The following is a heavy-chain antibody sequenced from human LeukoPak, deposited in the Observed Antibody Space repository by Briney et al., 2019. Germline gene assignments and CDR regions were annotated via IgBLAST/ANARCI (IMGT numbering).Heavy chain of an antibody. CDR1: GFTFSSYA. CDR3: ARSPTKRVIEDY. Sequence: GSLRLSCAASGFTFSSYAMHWVRQPPGKGLEWIGEIYYSGSTNYSPSLKSRVTISIDKSKNQFSLKLTSVTAADTAVYYFARSPTKRVIEDYWGQGILVTVSS. D-gene: IGHD3-16*02. V-gene: IGHV4-4*02. J-gene: IGHJ4*02. CDR2: IYYSGST.